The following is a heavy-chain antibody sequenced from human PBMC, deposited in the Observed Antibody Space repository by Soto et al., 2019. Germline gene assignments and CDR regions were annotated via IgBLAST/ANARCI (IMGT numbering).Heavy chain of an antibody. D-gene: IGHD3-9*01. CDR1: GGSISSYY. J-gene: IGHJ4*02. CDR2: IYYSGST. Sequence: TLSLTCTVSGGSISSYYWSWIRQPPGKGLEWIGYIYYSGSTNYNPSLKSRVTISVDTSKNQFSLKLSSVTAADTAVYYCARVFYYDILTGPDPEYYFDYWGQGTLVTVSS. V-gene: IGHV4-59*01. CDR3: ARVFYYDILTGPDPEYYFDY.